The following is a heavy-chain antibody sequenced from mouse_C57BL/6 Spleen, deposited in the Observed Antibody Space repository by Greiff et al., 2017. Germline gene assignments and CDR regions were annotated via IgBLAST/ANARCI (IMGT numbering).Heavy chain of an antibody. V-gene: IGHV5-17*01. CDR3: ERGLGPFDY. CDR1: GFTFSDYG. D-gene: IGHD4-1*01. CDR2: ISSGSSSI. J-gene: IGHJ2*01. Sequence: EVMLVESGGGLVKPGGSLKLSCAASGFTFSDYGMHWVRQAPGKGLEWVGYISSGSSSIYYADTVKGRFTISRDNAKSTLFLQMTSLRSEDTAMYYCERGLGPFDYWGQGTTLTVSS.